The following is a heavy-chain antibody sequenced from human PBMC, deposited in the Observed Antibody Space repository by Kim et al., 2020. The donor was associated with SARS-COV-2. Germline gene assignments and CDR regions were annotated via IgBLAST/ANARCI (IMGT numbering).Heavy chain of an antibody. CDR3: ARNLILIVATTDYFDY. J-gene: IGHJ4*02. Sequence: NDYAVSVKSRITIHPDTSKNQFSLQLNSVTPEDTAVYYCARNLILIVATTDYFDYWGQGTLVTVSS. D-gene: IGHD5-12*01. V-gene: IGHV6-1*01. CDR2: N.